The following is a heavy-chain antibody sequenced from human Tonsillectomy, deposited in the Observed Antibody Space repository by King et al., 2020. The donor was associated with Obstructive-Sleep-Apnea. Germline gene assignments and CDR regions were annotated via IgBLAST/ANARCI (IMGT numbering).Heavy chain of an antibody. Sequence: VQLVESGGGLVQPGGCLRLSCAASGFTFSSYWMSGVRQAPGKGLEWVANIKQDGSGKYYVDAVKGRFTISRDNAKNSLYLQMNSLRAEETAVYYCARTMVRGVMSYYYYGMDVWGQGTTVTVS. D-gene: IGHD3-10*01. CDR3: ARTMVRGVMSYYYYGMDV. CDR1: GFTFSSYW. CDR2: IKQDGSGK. J-gene: IGHJ6*02. V-gene: IGHV3-7*01.